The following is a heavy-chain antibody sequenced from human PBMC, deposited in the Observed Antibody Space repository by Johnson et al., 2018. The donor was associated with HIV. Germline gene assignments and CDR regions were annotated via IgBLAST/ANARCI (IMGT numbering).Heavy chain of an antibody. CDR3: ARDCTGGVCLNDAFDI. J-gene: IGHJ3*02. CDR2: ISYDGSNK. D-gene: IGHD2-8*02. V-gene: IGHV3-30*04. Sequence: QVQLVESGGRVVRPGESLRLSCAASGFTFSSYAMHWVRQAPGKGLEWVAVISYDGSNKYYADSVKGRFTISRDNSKNTLYLQMNSLRAEDTAVYYCARDCTGGVCLNDAFDIWGQGTMVTVSS. CDR1: GFTFSSYA.